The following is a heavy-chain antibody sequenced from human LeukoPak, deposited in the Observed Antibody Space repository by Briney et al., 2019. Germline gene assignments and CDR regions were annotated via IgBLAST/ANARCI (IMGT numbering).Heavy chain of an antibody. CDR2: IYSGGST. J-gene: IGHJ4*02. CDR3: ARVGGGMVRGGYFDY. D-gene: IGHD3-10*01. Sequence: GSLRLFCAASGFPVNSNYISWVRQAPGKGVEVVSVIYSGGSTYYADSVKGRFTISRDNSKNTLYLQMNSLRAEDTAVYYCARVGGGMVRGGYFDYWGQGTLVTVSS. V-gene: IGHV3-66*01. CDR1: GFPVNSNY.